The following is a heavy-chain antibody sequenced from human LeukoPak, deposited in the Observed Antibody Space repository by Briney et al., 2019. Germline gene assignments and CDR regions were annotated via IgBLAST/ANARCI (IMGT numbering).Heavy chain of an antibody. Sequence: GGSLRLSCAASGFSFSVYEMHWVRQAPGKGLEWISDISSSGATIYYADSVKGRFTISRDNAKNSLYLQMNSLRAEDTAVYYCATLSVATSFDYWGQGTLVTVSS. CDR1: GFSFSVYE. V-gene: IGHV3-48*03. CDR2: ISSSGATI. D-gene: IGHD5-12*01. CDR3: ATLSVATSFDY. J-gene: IGHJ4*02.